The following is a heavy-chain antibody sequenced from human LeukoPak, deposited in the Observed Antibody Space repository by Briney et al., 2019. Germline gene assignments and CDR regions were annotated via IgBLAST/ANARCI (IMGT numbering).Heavy chain of an antibody. D-gene: IGHD1-26*01. CDR1: GGSISSYY. J-gene: IGHJ4*02. Sequence: SETLSLTCTVSGGSISSYYWSWIRQPPGKGLEWIGYIYYSGGTNYNPSLKSRVTISVDTSKNQFSLKLSSVTAADTAVYYRVRGTLGRYDFDSWGQGTLVTVSS. V-gene: IGHV4-59*01. CDR2: IYYSGGT. CDR3: VRGTLGRYDFDS.